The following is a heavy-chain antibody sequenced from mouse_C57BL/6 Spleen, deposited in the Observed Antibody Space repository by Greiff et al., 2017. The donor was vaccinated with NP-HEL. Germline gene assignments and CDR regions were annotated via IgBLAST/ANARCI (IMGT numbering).Heavy chain of an antibody. Sequence: EVKLMESGEGLVKPGGSLKLSCAASGFTFSSYAMSWVRQTPEKRLEWVAYISSGGDYIYYADTVKGRFTISRDNARNTLYLQMSSLKSEDTAMYYCTRGDDGYYTGYFDVWGTGTTVTVSS. D-gene: IGHD2-3*01. J-gene: IGHJ1*03. CDR2: ISSGGDYI. V-gene: IGHV5-9-1*02. CDR1: GFTFSSYA. CDR3: TRGDDGYYTGYFDV.